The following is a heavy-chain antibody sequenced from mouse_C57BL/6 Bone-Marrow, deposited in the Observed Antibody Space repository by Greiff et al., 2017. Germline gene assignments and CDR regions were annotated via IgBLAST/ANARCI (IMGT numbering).Heavy chain of an antibody. J-gene: IGHJ3*01. Sequence: DVKLVESGGDFVKPGGSLKLSCAASGFTFSSYGMPWVRQTPDKRLEWVATISSGGSYTYYPDSVKGRFTISRDNAKNTLYLQMSSLKTEDTAMYYCARLYYGSSLAWFAYWGQGTLVTVSA. CDR3: ARLYYGSSLAWFAY. V-gene: IGHV5-6*02. D-gene: IGHD1-1*01. CDR1: GFTFSSYG. CDR2: ISSGGSYT.